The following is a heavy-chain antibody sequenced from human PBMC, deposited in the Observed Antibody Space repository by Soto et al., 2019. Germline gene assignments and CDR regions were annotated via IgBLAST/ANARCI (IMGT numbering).Heavy chain of an antibody. J-gene: IGHJ2*01. CDR1: GGSISSGDYY. CDR2: IYYSGST. V-gene: IGHV4-30-4*01. Sequence: SETLSLTCTVSGGSISSGDYYWSWIRQPPGKGLEWIGYIYYSGSTYYNPSLKSRVTISVDTSKNQFSLKLSSVTAADTAVYYCTFSKDTVTYDWATFDLWGRGTLVTVSS. D-gene: IGHD4-17*01. CDR3: TFSKDTVTYDWATFDL.